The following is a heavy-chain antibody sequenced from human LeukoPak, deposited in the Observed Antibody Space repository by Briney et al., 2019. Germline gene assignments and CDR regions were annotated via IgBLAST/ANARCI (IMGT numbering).Heavy chain of an antibody. CDR3: ARKGTYPYYFDY. CDR1: GGSFSGYY. D-gene: IGHD1-1*01. V-gene: IGHV4-34*01. J-gene: IGHJ4*02. Sequence: SETLSLTCDVYGGSFSGYYWRWIRQPPGKGLEWIGEINHSGSTNYNPSLKRRVTISVDTSKNQFSLKLSSVAAADTAVYYCARKGTYPYYFDYWGQGTLVTVSS. CDR2: INHSGST.